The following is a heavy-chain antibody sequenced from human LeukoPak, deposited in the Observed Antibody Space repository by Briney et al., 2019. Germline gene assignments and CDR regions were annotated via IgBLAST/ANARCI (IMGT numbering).Heavy chain of an antibody. CDR2: INHSGST. J-gene: IGHJ3*02. Sequence: SETLSLTCAENRGSFSGYYWSWIRQPPGKGLEWIGEINHSGSTNYNPSLKSRVTISVDTSKNQFSLKLSSVTAADTAVYYCARDRHRSHYYDSSGDAFDIWGQGTMVTVSS. CDR3: ARDRHRSHYYDSSGDAFDI. V-gene: IGHV4-34*01. CDR1: RGSFSGYY. D-gene: IGHD3-22*01.